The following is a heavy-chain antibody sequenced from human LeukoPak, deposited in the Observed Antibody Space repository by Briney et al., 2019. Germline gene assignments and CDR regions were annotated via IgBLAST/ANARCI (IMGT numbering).Heavy chain of an antibody. J-gene: IGHJ4*02. D-gene: IGHD3-10*01. CDR3: ARRGFFDY. CDR1: GGSISSSTYY. V-gene: IGHV4-39*07. CDR2: IYHSGRT. Sequence: SETLSLTCTVSGGSISSSTYYWGWIRQPPGKGLEWIGNIYHSGRTHYNPSLKSRVTMSVDTSKNQLSLNLSSVTAADTAVYYCARRGFFDYWGQGTLVTVSS.